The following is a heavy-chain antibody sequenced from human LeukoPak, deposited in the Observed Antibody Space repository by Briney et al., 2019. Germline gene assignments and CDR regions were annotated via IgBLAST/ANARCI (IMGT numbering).Heavy chain of an antibody. J-gene: IGHJ4*02. V-gene: IGHV1-69*05. Sequence: SVKVSCKASGGTFSSYAISWVRQAPGQGLEWMGGIIPIFGTANYAQKFQGRVTITTDESTSTAYMELSSLRSEDTAVYYCARGSGGDDYSKYHFDYWGQGTLVTVSS. CDR1: GGTFSSYA. CDR2: IIPIFGTA. D-gene: IGHD4-11*01. CDR3: ARGSGGDDYSKYHFDY.